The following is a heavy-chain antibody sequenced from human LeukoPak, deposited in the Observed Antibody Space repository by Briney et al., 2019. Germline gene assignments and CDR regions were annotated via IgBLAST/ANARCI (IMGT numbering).Heavy chain of an antibody. Sequence: GESLKISCKGSGYSFTSYWIGWVRQMPGKGLEWMGIIYPGDSDTRYSPSFQGQVTISADKSIGTAYLQWSSLKASDTAMYYCARRGIAAADLVDYWGQGTLVTVSS. V-gene: IGHV5-51*01. D-gene: IGHD6-13*01. J-gene: IGHJ4*02. CDR3: ARRGIAAADLVDY. CDR1: GYSFTSYW. CDR2: IYPGDSDT.